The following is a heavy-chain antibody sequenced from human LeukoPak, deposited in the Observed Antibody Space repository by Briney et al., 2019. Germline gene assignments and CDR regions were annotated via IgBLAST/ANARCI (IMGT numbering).Heavy chain of an antibody. D-gene: IGHD6-19*01. Sequence: SETLSLTCTVSGYSISSTYYWGWIRQPPGKGLEWIGYIHYSGSTNYNPSLKSRVTISVDTSKNQFSLKLSSVTAADTAVYYCARGLGGWYIFDYWGQGTLVAVSS. V-gene: IGHV4-61*01. CDR3: ARGLGGWYIFDY. J-gene: IGHJ4*02. CDR2: IHYSGST. CDR1: GYSISSTYY.